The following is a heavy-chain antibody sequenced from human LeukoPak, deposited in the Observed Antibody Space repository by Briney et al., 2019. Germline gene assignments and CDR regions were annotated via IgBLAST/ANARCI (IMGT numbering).Heavy chain of an antibody. CDR2: IYYSGST. CDR1: GGSISSYY. CDR3: ARVSMIVVVIDY. V-gene: IGHV4-59*12. D-gene: IGHD3-22*01. J-gene: IGHJ4*02. Sequence: PSETLSLTCTVSGGSISSYYWSWIRQPPGKGLEWIGYIYYSGSTYYNPSLKSRVTISVDTSKNQFSLKLSSVTAADTAVYYCARVSMIVVVIDYWGQGTLVTVSS.